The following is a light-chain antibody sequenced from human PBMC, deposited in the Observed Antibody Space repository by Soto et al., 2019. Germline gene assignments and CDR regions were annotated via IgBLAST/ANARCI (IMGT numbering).Light chain of an antibody. Sequence: EIVMTQSPDTQSVSPGERATLSCRASQSVGSNLAWYQQKPGQAPRLLIYGASTRATGIPARFSGSGSGTEFTLTISSLRSEDSAVYYCQQYNNWVTFGGGTRVEIK. V-gene: IGKV3D-15*01. CDR2: GAS. CDR1: QSVGSN. J-gene: IGKJ4*01. CDR3: QQYNNWVT.